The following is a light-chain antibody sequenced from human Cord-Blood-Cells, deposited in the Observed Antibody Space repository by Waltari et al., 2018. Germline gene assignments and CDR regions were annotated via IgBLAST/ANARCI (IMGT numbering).Light chain of an antibody. CDR3: SSYTSSSTLV. V-gene: IGLV2-14*03. Sequence: QSALTQPASVSGSPGQSITISCTGPSSDVGGYNYVPWYQQHPGKAPKLIIYDVSNLPSGVSNRFSGSKAGNTASLTISALQAEDEADYYCSSYTSSSTLVFGGGTKLTVL. CDR1: SSDVGGYNY. CDR2: DVS. J-gene: IGLJ3*02.